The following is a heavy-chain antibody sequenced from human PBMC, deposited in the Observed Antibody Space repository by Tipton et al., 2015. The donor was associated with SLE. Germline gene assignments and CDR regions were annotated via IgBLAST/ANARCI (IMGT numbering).Heavy chain of an antibody. CDR3: ARTGTDSWYFDP. V-gene: IGHV4-34*01. Sequence: TLSLTCAVYGGSFSGYYWSWIRQPPGKGLEWIGEINHSGSTNYNPSLKSRVTISVDTSKNQFSLKLSSVTAADTAVYYCARTGTDSWYFDPWGRGTLVTVSS. CDR1: GGSFSGYY. J-gene: IGHJ2*01. D-gene: IGHD1/OR15-1a*01. CDR2: INHSGST.